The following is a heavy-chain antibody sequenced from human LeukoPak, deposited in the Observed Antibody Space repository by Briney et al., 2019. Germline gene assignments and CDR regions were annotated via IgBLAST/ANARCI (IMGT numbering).Heavy chain of an antibody. CDR2: ISSSSSTI. Sequence: GGSLRLSCAASGFTFSSYSMNWVRQAPGKGLEWVSYISSSSSTIYYADSVKGRFTISRDNAKNSLYLQMNSLSAEDTAVYYCARGRVAVAGTGDHWGQGTLVTVSS. J-gene: IGHJ4*02. CDR3: ARGRVAVAGTGDH. V-gene: IGHV3-48*01. D-gene: IGHD6-19*01. CDR1: GFTFSSYS.